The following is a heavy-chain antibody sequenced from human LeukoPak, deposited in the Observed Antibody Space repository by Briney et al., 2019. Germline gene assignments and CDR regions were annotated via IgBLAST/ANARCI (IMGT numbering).Heavy chain of an antibody. CDR3: ARAYDFWSGSVGD. J-gene: IGHJ4*02. D-gene: IGHD3-3*01. V-gene: IGHV1-69*05. Sequence: ASVKVSCKASGGTFSSYAISWVRQAPRQGLEWMGGIIPIFGTANYAQKFQGRVTNTTDESTSTAYMELSSLRSEDTAVYYCARAYDFWSGSVGDWGQGTLVTVSS. CDR1: GGTFSSYA. CDR2: IIPIFGTA.